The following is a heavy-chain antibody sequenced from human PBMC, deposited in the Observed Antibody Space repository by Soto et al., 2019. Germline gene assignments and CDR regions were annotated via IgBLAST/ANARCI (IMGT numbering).Heavy chain of an antibody. CDR2: IAHDGSNA. D-gene: IGHD2-15*01. CDR1: GFTFRNHA. J-gene: IGHJ6*02. V-gene: IGHV3-30-3*01. CDR3: ARGDREDILVVVGARPGEYGTDI. Sequence: QVQLVESGGGVVQPGGSLRLSCAASGFTFRNHAMQWVRQAPGKGLECLAVIAHDGSNAFYRDSVKGRFTGSRDNTKNTLYLYMTSLRSEDTGVYYCARGDREDILVVVGARPGEYGTDIWGQGTTVIVSS.